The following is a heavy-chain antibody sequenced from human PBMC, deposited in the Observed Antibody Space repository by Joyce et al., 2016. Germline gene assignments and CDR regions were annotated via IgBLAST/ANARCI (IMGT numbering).Heavy chain of an antibody. D-gene: IGHD3/OR15-3a*01. Sequence: QVRLQESGPGLVKPSETLSLTCAVSGFSVNAGYYWGWIRQPPGKGLEWIAIGHHTGSGSANPSLKSRVTVSVDTSKNQFSLTLTSVTDADTATYYCARLAYYDFSTLYPPVASLFGMDVWGQGTPVTVSS. CDR3: ARLAYYDFSTLYPPVASLFGMDV. J-gene: IGHJ6*02. CDR2: GHHTGSG. CDR1: GFSVNAGYY. V-gene: IGHV4-38-2*01.